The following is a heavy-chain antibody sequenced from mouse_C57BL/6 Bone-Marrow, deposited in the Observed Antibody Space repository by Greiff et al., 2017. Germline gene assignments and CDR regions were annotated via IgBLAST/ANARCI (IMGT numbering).Heavy chain of an antibody. CDR1: GFNIKDDY. CDR2: IDPENGDT. D-gene: IGHD2-1*01. CDR3: TLYLPFAD. Sequence: EVQLQQSGAELVRPGASVKLSCTASGFNIKDDYMHWVKQRPEQGLEWIGWIDPENGDTEYASKFQGKATITADTSSNTAYLPLSSLTSEDTAVYYCTLYLPFADWGQGTLVTVSA. V-gene: IGHV14-4*01. J-gene: IGHJ3*01.